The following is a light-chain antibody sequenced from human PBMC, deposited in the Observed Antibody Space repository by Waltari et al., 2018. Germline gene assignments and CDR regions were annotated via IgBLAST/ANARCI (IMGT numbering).Light chain of an antibody. V-gene: IGKV1-27*01. Sequence: DIQMTQSPSSLSASVGDRVTITCRACQLFSNYLAWYQQKPGKVPKLLIYGASTLQSGVPSRFSGSGSGTDFTLTISSLQPEDVATYYCQKYNSAPLFTFGPGTKVDIK. CDR2: GAS. J-gene: IGKJ3*01. CDR1: QLFSNY. CDR3: QKYNSAPLFT.